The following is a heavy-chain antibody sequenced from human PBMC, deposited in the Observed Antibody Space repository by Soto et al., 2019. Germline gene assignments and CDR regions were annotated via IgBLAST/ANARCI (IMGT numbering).Heavy chain of an antibody. CDR3: ARDGSTQLWFGDRRAFDI. CDR2: IWYDGSNK. D-gene: IGHD5-18*01. Sequence: QVQLVESGGGVVQPGRSLRLSCAASGFTFSSYGMHWVRQAPGKGLEWVAVIWYDGSNKYYADSVKGRFTISRDNSKNTLYLQMNSLRAEDTAVYYCARDGSTQLWFGDRRAFDIWGQGTMVTVSS. CDR1: GFTFSSYG. V-gene: IGHV3-33*01. J-gene: IGHJ3*02.